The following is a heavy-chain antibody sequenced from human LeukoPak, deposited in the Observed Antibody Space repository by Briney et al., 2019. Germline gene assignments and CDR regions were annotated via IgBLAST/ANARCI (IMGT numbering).Heavy chain of an antibody. V-gene: IGHV4-59*01. J-gene: IGHJ4*02. CDR3: ARTPMVRGYYFDY. CDR2: IYYSGST. Sequence: SETLSLTCTVSGGSISSYYWSWIRQPPGKGLEWIGYIYYSGSTNYNPSLKSRVTISVDTSKNQFSLKLSSVTAADTAVYHCARTPMVRGYYFDYWGQGTLVTVSS. CDR1: GGSISSYY. D-gene: IGHD3-10*01.